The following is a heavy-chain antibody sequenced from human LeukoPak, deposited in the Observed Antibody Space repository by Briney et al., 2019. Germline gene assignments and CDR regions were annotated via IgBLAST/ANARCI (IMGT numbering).Heavy chain of an antibody. Sequence: TSETLSLTCSVSGGSISSSGYYWGWIRQPPGKGLEWIGSIYFSGNTYYSPSLKSRVIISLDTSKNQFSLKLSSVTAADTAVYYCARRDIAARLNWFDPWGQGTLVTVSS. D-gene: IGHD6-6*01. CDR1: GGSISSSGYY. V-gene: IGHV4-39*01. CDR2: IYFSGNT. J-gene: IGHJ5*02. CDR3: ARRDIAARLNWFDP.